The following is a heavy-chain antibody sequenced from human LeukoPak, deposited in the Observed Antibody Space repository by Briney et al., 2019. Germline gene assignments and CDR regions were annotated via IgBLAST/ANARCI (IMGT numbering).Heavy chain of an antibody. D-gene: IGHD2-2*01. Sequence: SETLSLTCTVSGGSISSSSYYWGWIRQPPGKGLEWIGSIYYSGSTYYNPSLKSRVTISVDTSKNQFSLKLSSVTAADTTVYYCARDIVVVPAAIELFDYWGQGTLVTVSS. J-gene: IGHJ4*02. CDR2: IYYSGST. CDR3: ARDIVVVPAAIELFDY. V-gene: IGHV4-39*01. CDR1: GGSISSSSYY.